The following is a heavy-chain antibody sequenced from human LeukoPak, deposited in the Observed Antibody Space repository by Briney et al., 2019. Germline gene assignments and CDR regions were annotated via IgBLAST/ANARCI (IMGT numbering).Heavy chain of an antibody. CDR3: ARAKAIFGVVTPWFDP. Sequence: SETLSLTCTVSGGSVSGYYWSWIRQPPGKGLQWIGYIHYSGSTNYNPSLKSRLTISVDTSKNQFSLKLTSVTAADTAVYYCARAKAIFGVVTPWFDPWGQGTLVTVSS. V-gene: IGHV4-59*02. CDR2: IHYSGST. D-gene: IGHD3-3*01. CDR1: GGSVSGYY. J-gene: IGHJ5*02.